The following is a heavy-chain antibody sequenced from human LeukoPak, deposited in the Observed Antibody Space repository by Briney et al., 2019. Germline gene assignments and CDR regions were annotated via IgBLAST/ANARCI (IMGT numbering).Heavy chain of an antibody. Sequence: GGSLRLSCAASGFTFSSYSMSWVRQAAGNGLEWVSSISSSSRYIYYADSVKGRFTISRDNAENSMYLQMNSLRAEDTGLYYCAMEYYYDSSGYYFDNWGQRTLGTVSS. CDR3: AMEYYYDSSGYYFDN. J-gene: IGHJ4*02. D-gene: IGHD3-22*01. V-gene: IGHV3-21*01. CDR1: GFTFSSYS. CDR2: ISSSSRYI.